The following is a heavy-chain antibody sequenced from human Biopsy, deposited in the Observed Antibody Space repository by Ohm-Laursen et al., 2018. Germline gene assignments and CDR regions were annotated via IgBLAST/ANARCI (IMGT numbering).Heavy chain of an antibody. V-gene: IGHV2-70*16. CDR2: IDWDDAK. CDR1: GFSLNTRGMS. CDR3: ARIPILVVPAAIVYRHRRHLQGLDV. J-gene: IGHJ6*02. Sequence: TQTLTLTCTLSGFSLNTRGMSVPWIRQPPGKALEWLARIDWDDAKFYSEALKARLTISMGTSENHVVLTLSDVAPVDTATYYCARIPILVVPAAIVYRHRRHLQGLDVWGQGTTVIVSS. D-gene: IGHD2-2*02.